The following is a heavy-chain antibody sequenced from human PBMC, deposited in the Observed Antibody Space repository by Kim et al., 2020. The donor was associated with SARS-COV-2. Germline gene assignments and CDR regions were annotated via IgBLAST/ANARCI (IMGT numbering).Heavy chain of an antibody. Sequence: ASVKVSCKASGYTFTSYAMHWVRQAPGQRLEWMGWINAGNGNTKYSQKFQGRVTITRDTSASTAYMELSSLRSEDTAVYYCARAGILATEAWFDPWGQGTLVTVSS. J-gene: IGHJ5*02. CDR1: GYTFTSYA. CDR3: ARAGILATEAWFDP. V-gene: IGHV1-3*01. D-gene: IGHD3-9*01. CDR2: INAGNGNT.